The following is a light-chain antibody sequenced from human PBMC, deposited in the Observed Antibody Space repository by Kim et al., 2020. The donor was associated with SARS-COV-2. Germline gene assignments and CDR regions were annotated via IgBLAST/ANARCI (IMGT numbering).Light chain of an antibody. CDR3: ATWDSSLSAGV. CDR2: DNN. CDR1: TPNIGSNY. Sequence: QKASSSCSGNTPNIGSNYVAWYQQLPGTAPKLLIHDNNWRPSGIPDRFSGSKSGTSATLGIAGLQTGDEADYYCATWDSSLSAGVFGGGTQLTVL. V-gene: IGLV1-51*01. J-gene: IGLJ3*02.